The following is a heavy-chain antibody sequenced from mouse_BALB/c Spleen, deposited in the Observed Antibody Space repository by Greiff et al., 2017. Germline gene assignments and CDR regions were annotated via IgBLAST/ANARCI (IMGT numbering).Heavy chain of an antibody. J-gene: IGHJ4*01. CDR1: GFSLTSYG. V-gene: IGHV2-9*02. CDR2: LWAGGST. D-gene: IGHD2-4*01. Sequence: VHLVESGPGLVAPSQSLSITCTVSGFSLTSYGVHWVRQPPGKGLEWLGVLWAGGSTNYNSALMSRLSISKDNSKSQVFLKMNSLQTDDTAMYYCSRDLSMITPYAMDYWGQGTSVTGSS. CDR3: SRDLSMITPYAMDY.